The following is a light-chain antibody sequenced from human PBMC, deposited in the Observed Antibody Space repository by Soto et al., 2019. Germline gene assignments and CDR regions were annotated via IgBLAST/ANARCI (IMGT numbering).Light chain of an antibody. CDR3: QQRGDWPPIT. CDR1: QSVSSN. J-gene: IGKJ5*01. CDR2: NAS. V-gene: IGKV3-11*01. Sequence: ETVLTQSPATVSLSPGDRATLPCRASQSVSSNKLAWYQQQPGQPPRLLIYNASNRTTGIPARFSGSGSGTDFTLTISSLEPEDFAVYYCQQRGDWPPITFGQGTRLEIK.